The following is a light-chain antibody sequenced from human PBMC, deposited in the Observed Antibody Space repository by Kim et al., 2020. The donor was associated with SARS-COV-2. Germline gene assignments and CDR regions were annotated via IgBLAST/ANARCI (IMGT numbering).Light chain of an antibody. J-gene: IGKJ4*01. CDR3: LKDYIYPLT. CDR2: AAS. V-gene: IGKV1-6*01. CDR1: QAIRND. Sequence: AVQMTQSPSSLSASVGDRVTITCRASQAIRNDVGWYQQKAGKAPKLLMYAASTLHSGVPSRFSGSGSDTDFTLTITNLQPEDSATYNGLKDYIYPLTFGGGTKG.